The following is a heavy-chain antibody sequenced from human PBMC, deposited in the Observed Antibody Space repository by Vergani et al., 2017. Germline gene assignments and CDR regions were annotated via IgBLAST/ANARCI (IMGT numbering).Heavy chain of an antibody. J-gene: IGHJ4*02. D-gene: IGHD4-11*01. CDR3: YTDYQDY. CDR1: GITFKNAW. V-gene: IGHV3-15*01. Sequence: EVQVVESGGGLIKPGGSLRLSCVVSGITFKNAWINWVRQAPGKGLEWIGRIRSKNDGGTADYAAPLKGRFTISRDDSKDSAFLLVNNLKTEDTAVYFCYTDYQDYWGQGNLVTVSS. CDR2: IRSKNDGGTA.